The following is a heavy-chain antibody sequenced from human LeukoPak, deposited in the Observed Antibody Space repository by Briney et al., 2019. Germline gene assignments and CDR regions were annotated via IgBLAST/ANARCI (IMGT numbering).Heavy chain of an antibody. D-gene: IGHD3-10*01. V-gene: IGHV4-59*08. J-gene: IGHJ6*02. CDR1: GGSISSYY. CDR3: ARHRTSYYYGSGSYYPYCYYGMDV. Sequence: SETLSLTCTVSGGSISSYYWSWIRQPPGKGLEWIGYIYYSGSTNYNPSLKSRVTISVDTSKNQFSLKLSSVTAADTAVYYCARHRTSYYYGSGSYYPYCYYGMDVWGQGTTVTVSS. CDR2: IYYSGST.